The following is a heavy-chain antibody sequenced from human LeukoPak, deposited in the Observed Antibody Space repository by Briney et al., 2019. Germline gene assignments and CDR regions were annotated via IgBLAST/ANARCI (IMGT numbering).Heavy chain of an antibody. V-gene: IGHV3-23*01. CDR3: AKGTLGHCNGASCYPFDY. CDR1: GFAFSNYA. J-gene: IGHJ4*02. CDR2: ITGGGADT. D-gene: IGHD2-15*01. Sequence: PGGSLRLSCAASGFAFSNYAMAWVRQAPGKEPEWVSVITGGGADTYQIDSVKGRFTISRDNSKNTLYLQMNSLRAEDTAVYFCAKGTLGHCNGASCYPFDYWGQGTLVTVSS.